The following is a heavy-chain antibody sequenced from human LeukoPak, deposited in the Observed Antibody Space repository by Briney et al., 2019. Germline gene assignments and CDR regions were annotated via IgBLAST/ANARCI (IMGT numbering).Heavy chain of an antibody. V-gene: IGHV3-7*03. CDR2: IKQDGSKK. J-gene: IGHJ4*02. CDR3: ATPLDYYDSSGYHQGGD. CDR1: GFTFSSHW. Sequence: GGSLRLSCAASGFTFSSHWMTWVRQAPGKGLEWVANIKQDGSKKNYVDSVKGRFTISRDNAKNSLYLQMNSLRAEDTAVYYCATPLDYYDSSGYHQGGDWGQGTLVIVSS. D-gene: IGHD3-22*01.